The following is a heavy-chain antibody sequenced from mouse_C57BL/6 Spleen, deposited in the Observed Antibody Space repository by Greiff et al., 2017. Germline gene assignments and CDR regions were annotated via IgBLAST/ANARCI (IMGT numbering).Heavy chain of an antibody. CDR3: TLDSYFDY. CDR2: IRLKSDNYAT. J-gene: IGHJ2*01. V-gene: IGHV6-3*01. Sequence: EVQGVESGGGLVQPGGSMKLSCVASGFTFSNYWMNWVRQSPEKGLEWVAQIRLKSDNYATHYAESVKGRFTISRDDSKSSVYLQMNNLRAEDTGIYYCTLDSYFDYWGQGTTLTVSS. CDR1: GFTFSNYW.